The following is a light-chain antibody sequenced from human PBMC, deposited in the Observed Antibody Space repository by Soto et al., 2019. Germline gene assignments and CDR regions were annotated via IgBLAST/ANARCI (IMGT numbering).Light chain of an antibody. CDR1: QSVDSK. V-gene: IGKV3D-15*01. CDR3: QQKNNWLWT. J-gene: IGKJ1*01. CDR2: DAS. Sequence: IVLTQSPATLSVSPGDRVTLSCRASQSVDSKLAWYQHNPGQAPRLIIYDASTRATGIPVRFSGSVSGTEFTLTISSLQSEDFAVYYCQQKNNWLWTFGQGTKLEIK.